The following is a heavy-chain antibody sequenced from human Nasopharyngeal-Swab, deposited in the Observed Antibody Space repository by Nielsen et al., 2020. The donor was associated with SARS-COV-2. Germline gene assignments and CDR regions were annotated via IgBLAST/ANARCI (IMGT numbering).Heavy chain of an antibody. Sequence: GSLKISCAASGFTFSSYSMNWVRQAPGKGLEWVSYISSSSSTIYYADSVKGRFTISRDNAKNSLYLQMNSLRAEDTAVYYCAREHYYDSSGYYLLYYYYYMDVWGKGTTVTVSS. V-gene: IGHV3-48*01. J-gene: IGHJ6*03. CDR2: ISSSSSTI. D-gene: IGHD3-22*01. CDR1: GFTFSSYS. CDR3: AREHYYDSSGYYLLYYYYYMDV.